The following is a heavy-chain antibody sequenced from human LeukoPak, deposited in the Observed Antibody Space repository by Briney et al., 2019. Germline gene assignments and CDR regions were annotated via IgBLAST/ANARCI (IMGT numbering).Heavy chain of an antibody. Sequence: PSETLSLICSVSGGSISSYYWSWIRQPPGKGLEWIAYIHYSGSTNYNPSLKSRVTISVDTSKNQFSLKLSSVTAADTAIYYCARAVSGRFDYWGQGTLVTVSS. CDR2: IHYSGST. J-gene: IGHJ4*02. CDR1: GGSISSYY. V-gene: IGHV4-59*12. CDR3: ARAVSGRFDY. D-gene: IGHD6-19*01.